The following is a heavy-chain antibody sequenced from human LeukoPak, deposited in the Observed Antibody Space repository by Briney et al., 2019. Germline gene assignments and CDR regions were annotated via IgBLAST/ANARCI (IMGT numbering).Heavy chain of an antibody. CDR2: IFHSGST. V-gene: IGHV4-30-2*01. J-gene: IGHJ5*02. Sequence: PSETLSLTCAASGGSFSSGGYSWSWLRQPPGKGLEWIGYIFHSGSTYYNPSLKSRVTMSVDMSKNQFSLNLTSVPAADTAVYYCAKKHGWVDTWGQGTLVTVSS. CDR1: GGSFSSGGYS. CDR3: AKKHGWVDT.